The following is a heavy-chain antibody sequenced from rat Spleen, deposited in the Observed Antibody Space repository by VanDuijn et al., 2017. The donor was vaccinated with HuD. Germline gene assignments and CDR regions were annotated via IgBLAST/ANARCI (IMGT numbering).Heavy chain of an antibody. CDR2: ISSGGNGT. Sequence: EVQLVESGGGLVQPGRSLKLSCAASGFTFSNSGMAWVCQAPTKGLEWVASISSGGNGTYYPDSVKGRLTISRDNAKSTLYLQVDSLRSEDTARYYCARHGYDGSYYYWDYWGQGVMVTVSS. V-gene: IGHV5-29*01. CDR3: ARHGYDGSYYYWDY. CDR1: GFTFSNSG. J-gene: IGHJ2*01. D-gene: IGHD1-12*02.